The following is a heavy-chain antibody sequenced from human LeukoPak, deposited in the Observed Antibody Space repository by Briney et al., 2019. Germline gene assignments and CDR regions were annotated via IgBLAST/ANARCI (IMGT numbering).Heavy chain of an antibody. J-gene: IGHJ6*02. CDR2: INSYNGNT. Sequence: GASVKVSRKASGYTFTSYGISWVRQAPGQGLEWMGWINSYNGNTNYAQKLQGRVTMTIDTSTSTAYMEVRSLRSDDTAVFYCARDRPTAMESSFYFYGMDVWGQGTTVTVSS. CDR3: ARDRPTAMESSFYFYGMDV. CDR1: GYTFTSYG. V-gene: IGHV1-18*01. D-gene: IGHD5-18*01.